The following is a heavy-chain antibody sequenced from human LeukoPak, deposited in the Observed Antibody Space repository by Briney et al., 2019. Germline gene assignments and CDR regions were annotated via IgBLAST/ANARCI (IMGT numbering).Heavy chain of an antibody. D-gene: IGHD1-1*01. V-gene: IGHV1-2*02. CDR2: INPNSGGT. J-gene: IGHJ4*02. Sequence: ASVTVSFKASGYTFTVYYMHWVRQAPGQGLEWMGWINPNSGGTNYAQKFQGGVTMTRDTSISTAYMELSRLRSDDTAVYYCARAERPSGLDYWGQGTLVTVSS. CDR3: ARAERPSGLDY. CDR1: GYTFTVYY.